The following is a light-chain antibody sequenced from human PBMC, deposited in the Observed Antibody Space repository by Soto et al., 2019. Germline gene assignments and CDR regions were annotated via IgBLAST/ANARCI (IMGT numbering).Light chain of an antibody. CDR3: QQYGSSLI. CDR1: QSVNSRR. J-gene: IGKJ5*01. CDR2: GAS. V-gene: IGKV3-20*01. Sequence: EILLTQSPCTLSLTPGERATFSCRASQSVNSRRLAWYQQKPGQAPRFLIYGASTRPIGIPDRFIGSGSGTDFTLTISRLEPEDFGVYYCQQYGSSLIFGQGTRLEI.